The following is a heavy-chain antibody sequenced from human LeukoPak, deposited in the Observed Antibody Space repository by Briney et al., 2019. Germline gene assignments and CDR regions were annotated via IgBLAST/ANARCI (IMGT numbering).Heavy chain of an antibody. J-gene: IGHJ5*02. CDR1: GGSISSGGYY. D-gene: IGHD3-10*01. CDR2: IYYSGST. Sequence: PSETLSLTRTVSGGSISSGGYYWSWIRQHPGKGLEWIGYIYYSGSTYYNPSLKSRVTISVDTSKNQFSLKLSSVTAADTAVYYCAMITMVRGVGFWFDPWGQGTLVTVSS. V-gene: IGHV4-31*03. CDR3: AMITMVRGVGFWFDP.